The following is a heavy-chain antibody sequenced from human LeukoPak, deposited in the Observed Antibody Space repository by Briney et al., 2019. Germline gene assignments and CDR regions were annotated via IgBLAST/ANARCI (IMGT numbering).Heavy chain of an antibody. CDR2: INPSGGST. CDR3: AREPVVVPVVFKVDGMDV. V-gene: IGHV1-46*01. CDR1: GYTFTSHY. Sequence: ASVKVSCKATGYTFTSHYMHWVRQAPGQGLEWMGIINPSGGSTSYAQKFQGRVTMTRDTSTSTVYMELSSLRSEDTAVYYCAREPVVVPVVFKVDGMDVWGQGTTVTVSS. D-gene: IGHD2-2*01. J-gene: IGHJ6*02.